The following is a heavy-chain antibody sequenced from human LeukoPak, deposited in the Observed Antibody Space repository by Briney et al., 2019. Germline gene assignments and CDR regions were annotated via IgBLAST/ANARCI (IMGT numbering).Heavy chain of an antibody. CDR3: ARGFIASLHSSRGGGFDT. CDR1: GYTFTSYD. D-gene: IGHD6-13*01. Sequence: ASVKVSCKASGYTFTSYDMNWVRQATGQGLEWMGWMKPNSGNTSYAQKFQGRVTMTRNTSISTADMELSSLRSEDTAVYYCARGFIASLHSSRGGGFDTWGQGTLVTVSS. CDR2: MKPNSGNT. J-gene: IGHJ5*02. V-gene: IGHV1-8*01.